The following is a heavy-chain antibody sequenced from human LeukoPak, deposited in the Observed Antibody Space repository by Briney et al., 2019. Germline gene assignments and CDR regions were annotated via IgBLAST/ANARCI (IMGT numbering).Heavy chain of an antibody. J-gene: IGHJ4*02. CDR1: GGSFSGYY. Sequence: SETLSLTCAVYGGSFSGYYWSWIRQPPGKGLGWTGEINHSGSTNYNPSLKSRVTISVDTSKNQFSLKLSSVTAADTAVYYCATESIAAAGTGGFDYWGQGTLVTVSS. CDR2: INHSGST. V-gene: IGHV4-34*01. CDR3: ATESIAAAGTGGFDY. D-gene: IGHD6-13*01.